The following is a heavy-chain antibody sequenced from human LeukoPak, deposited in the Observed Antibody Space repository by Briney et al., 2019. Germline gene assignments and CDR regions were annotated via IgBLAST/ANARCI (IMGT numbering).Heavy chain of an antibody. Sequence: ASVKVSCKASGYTFTSYGISWVRQAPGQGLEWMGWISAYNGNTDYAQKLQGRVTMTTDTSTSTAYMELRSLRSEDTAVYYCAGLIAAAGRSFDYWGQGTLVTVSS. J-gene: IGHJ4*02. D-gene: IGHD6-13*01. CDR2: ISAYNGNT. V-gene: IGHV1-18*01. CDR3: AGLIAAAGRSFDY. CDR1: GYTFTSYG.